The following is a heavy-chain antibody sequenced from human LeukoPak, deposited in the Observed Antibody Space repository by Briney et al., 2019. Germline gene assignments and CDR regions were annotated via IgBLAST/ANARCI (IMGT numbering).Heavy chain of an antibody. J-gene: IGHJ6*03. Sequence: GASVKVSCKASGYTFTGYYMHWVRQAPGQGLEWMGWINPNSGGTNYAQKFQGRVTMTRDTCISTAYMELSRLRSDDTAVYYCARGIEWFGYYYYMDVWGKGTTVTISS. CDR2: INPNSGGT. V-gene: IGHV1-2*02. CDR1: GYTFTGYY. D-gene: IGHD3-10*01. CDR3: ARGIEWFGYYYYMDV.